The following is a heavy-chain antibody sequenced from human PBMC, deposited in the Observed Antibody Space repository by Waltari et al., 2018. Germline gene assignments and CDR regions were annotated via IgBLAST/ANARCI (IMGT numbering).Heavy chain of an antibody. V-gene: IGHV4-38-2*02. D-gene: IGHD3-10*01. CDR3: ARGYYYGSGPAQA. Sequence: QVQLQESGPGLVKPSETLSLTCTVSGYSISSGYYWGWIRQPPGKGLEWIGSIYHSGSTYYNPSLRSRVTISVDTSKNQFSLKLSSVTAADTAVYYCARGYYYGSGPAQAWGQGTLVTVSS. CDR2: IYHSGST. J-gene: IGHJ5*02. CDR1: GYSISSGYY.